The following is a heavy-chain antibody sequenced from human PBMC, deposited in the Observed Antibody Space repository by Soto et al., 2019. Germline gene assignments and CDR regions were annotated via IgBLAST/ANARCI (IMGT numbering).Heavy chain of an antibody. CDR3: ARGFGGWNGRIYYYHGLDV. J-gene: IGHJ6*02. CDR1: GGSVSSDSYY. CDR2: IYHDGST. D-gene: IGHD1-1*01. Sequence: SETLSLTCTVSGGSVSSDSYYWSWIRQPPGKGLEWIGYIYHDGSTNHNPSLKSRVTISVHTSKTQFSLKLSSVTAADTAVYCCARGFGGWNGRIYYYHGLDVWGQGTTVTVSS. V-gene: IGHV4-61*01.